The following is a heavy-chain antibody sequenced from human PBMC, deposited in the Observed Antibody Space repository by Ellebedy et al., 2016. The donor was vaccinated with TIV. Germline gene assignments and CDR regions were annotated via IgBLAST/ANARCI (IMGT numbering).Heavy chain of an antibody. CDR3: ATVYCSGGSCFTGYYYYYYGMDV. J-gene: IGHJ6*02. Sequence: ASVKVSXXASGYTFTSYAMHWVRQAPGQRLEWMGWINAGNGNTKYSQKFQGRVTITADESTSTAYMELSSLRSEDTAVYYCATVYCSGGSCFTGYYYYYYGMDVWGQGTTVTVSS. V-gene: IGHV1-3*01. CDR1: GYTFTSYA. CDR2: INAGNGNT. D-gene: IGHD2-15*01.